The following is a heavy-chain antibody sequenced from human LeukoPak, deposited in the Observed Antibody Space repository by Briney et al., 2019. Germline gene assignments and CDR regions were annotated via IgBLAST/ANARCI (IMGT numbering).Heavy chain of an antibody. CDR1: GGSISSYY. V-gene: IGHV4-59*01. CDR3: ARDQPCGGDCYFAFDI. CDR2: IYYSGST. J-gene: IGHJ3*02. Sequence: PSETLSLTCTVSGGSISSYYWSWIRQPPGKGLEWIGYIYYSGSTNYNPSLKSRVTISVDTSKNQFSLKLSSVTAADTAVYYCARDQPCGGDCYFAFDIWGQGTMVTVSS. D-gene: IGHD2-21*01.